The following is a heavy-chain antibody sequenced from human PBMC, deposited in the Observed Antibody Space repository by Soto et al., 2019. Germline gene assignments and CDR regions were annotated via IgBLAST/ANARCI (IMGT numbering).Heavy chain of an antibody. Sequence: ASVKVSCKASGYPFTAFDINWVRQAAGQGLEWMGWMNPNSGNTGYAQKFQGRVTMTRNTSISTAYMELSSLRSEDTALYYCARGLLQEQQLPDWIWGQGTLVTVSS. V-gene: IGHV1-8*01. D-gene: IGHD6-13*01. CDR2: MNPNSGNT. J-gene: IGHJ4*02. CDR3: ARGLLQEQQLPDWI. CDR1: GYPFTAFD.